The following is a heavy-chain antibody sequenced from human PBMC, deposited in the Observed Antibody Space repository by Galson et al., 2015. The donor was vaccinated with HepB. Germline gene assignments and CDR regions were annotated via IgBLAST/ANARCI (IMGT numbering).Heavy chain of an antibody. J-gene: IGHJ5*02. D-gene: IGHD1-14*01. CDR2: INLGPGST. V-gene: IGHV1-46*01. CDR3: ARDRPGTGWLDP. Sequence: SVKVSCKASGHTFASYYMHWVRQAPGQGLEWMGIINLGPGSTTYAQKFQGRVTMTRDTSTSTVYMELSSLRSDDTAVYYCARDRPGTGWLDPWGQGTLVTVSS. CDR1: GHTFASYY.